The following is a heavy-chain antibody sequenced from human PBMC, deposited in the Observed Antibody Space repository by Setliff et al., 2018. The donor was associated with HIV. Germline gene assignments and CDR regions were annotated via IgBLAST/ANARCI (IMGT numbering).Heavy chain of an antibody. D-gene: IGHD3-9*01. CDR3: ARVPIHFDWSPPTFDYYHGMDV. CDR1: GYSFTDYY. Sequence: ASVKVSCKASGYSFTDYYIHWVRQAPGQGLEWMGWMNPISGNTGYAQKFQGRVSMTTDTSISTAYMELSGLRSDDTAVFYCARVPIHFDWSPPTFDYYHGMDVWGQGTTVTVSS. CDR2: MNPISGNT. J-gene: IGHJ6*02. V-gene: IGHV1-8*02.